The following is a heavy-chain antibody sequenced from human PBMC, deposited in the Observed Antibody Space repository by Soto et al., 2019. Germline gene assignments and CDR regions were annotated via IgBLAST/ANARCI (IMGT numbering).Heavy chain of an antibody. J-gene: IGHJ4*02. CDR3: ARATVQALYGKPYFDS. CDR1: GGYITTGGSY. V-gene: IGHV4-31*07. Sequence: PSETLSLTFTVSGGYITTGGSYWSWLRQHPEKGLEWIGNIYHIGNTYYNPSFKSRLTISVYTSMNHFSLMVDSVTAADTAVYYPARATVQALYGKPYFDSWRQGTLITVSS. D-gene: IGHD2-2*02. CDR2: IYHIGNT.